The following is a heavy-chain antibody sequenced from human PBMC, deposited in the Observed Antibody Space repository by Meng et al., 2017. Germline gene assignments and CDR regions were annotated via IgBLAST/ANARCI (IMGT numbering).Heavy chain of an antibody. D-gene: IGHD3-9*01. Sequence: GESLKISCAASGFTVSSNYMSWVRQAPGKGLEWVSVIYSGGSTHYADSVKGRFTISRDNSKNTLYLQMNSLRAEDTAVYYCARDLGVLRYFDWLLTDPYYYGMDVWGQGTTVTVSS. CDR2: IYSGGST. J-gene: IGHJ6*02. CDR1: GFTVSSNY. CDR3: ARDLGVLRYFDWLLTDPYYYGMDV. V-gene: IGHV3-66*02.